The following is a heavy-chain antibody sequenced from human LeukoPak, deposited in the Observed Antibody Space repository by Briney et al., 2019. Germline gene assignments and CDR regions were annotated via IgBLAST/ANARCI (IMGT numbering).Heavy chain of an antibody. CDR2: IYYSGST. J-gene: IGHJ4*02. V-gene: IGHV4-39*01. CDR3: ARHPPLTTYFDY. Sequence: SHTLSLTCTVSGRSVSSSSYYWAWIRQPPGNGLAWIGSIYYSGSTYYNPSLKSRVTISVDTSKNQFSLKLSSVTAADTAVYYCARHPPLTTYFDYWGQGTLVTVSS. CDR1: GRSVSSSSYY. D-gene: IGHD3-3*01.